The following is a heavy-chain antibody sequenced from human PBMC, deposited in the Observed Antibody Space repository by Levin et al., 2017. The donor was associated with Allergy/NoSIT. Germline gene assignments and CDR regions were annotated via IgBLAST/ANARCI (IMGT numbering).Heavy chain of an antibody. CDR3: ARREPNTYYYGSGSYYNAHFDY. CDR2: IYPGDSDT. D-gene: IGHD3-10*01. V-gene: IGHV5-51*01. J-gene: IGHJ4*02. Sequence: GGSLRLSCKGSGYSFTSYWIGWVRQMPGKGLEWMGIIYPGDSDTRYSPSFQGQVTISADKSISTAYLQWSSLKASDTAMYYCARREPNTYYYGSGSYYNAHFDYWGQGTLVTVSS. CDR1: GYSFTSYW.